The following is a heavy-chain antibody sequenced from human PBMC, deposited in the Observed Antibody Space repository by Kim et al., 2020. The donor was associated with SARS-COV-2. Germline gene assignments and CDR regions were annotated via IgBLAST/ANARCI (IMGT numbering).Heavy chain of an antibody. CDR2: INAGNGNT. V-gene: IGHV1-3*01. CDR3: ARGRKLVRGVIIPNYWFDP. Sequence: ASVKVSCKASGYTFTSYAMHWVRQAPGQRLEWMGWINAGNGNTKYSQKFQGRVTITRDTSASTAYMELSSLRSEDTAVYYCARGRKLVRGVIIPNYWFDPWGQGTLVTVSS. J-gene: IGHJ5*02. CDR1: GYTFTSYA. D-gene: IGHD3-10*01.